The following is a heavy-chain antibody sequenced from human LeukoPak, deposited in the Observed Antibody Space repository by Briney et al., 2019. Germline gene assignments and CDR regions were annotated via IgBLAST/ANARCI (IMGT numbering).Heavy chain of an antibody. CDR3: ARGGPTMVRGVTPDY. D-gene: IGHD3-10*01. CDR2: MNPNSGNT. J-gene: IGHJ4*02. Sequence: GASVKVSCKASGGTFSSYAINWVRQATGQGLEWMGWMNPNSGNTGYAQKFQGRVTMTRNTSISTAYMELSSLRSEDTAVYYCARGGPTMVRGVTPDYWGQGTLVTVSS. V-gene: IGHV1-8*02. CDR1: GGTFSSYA.